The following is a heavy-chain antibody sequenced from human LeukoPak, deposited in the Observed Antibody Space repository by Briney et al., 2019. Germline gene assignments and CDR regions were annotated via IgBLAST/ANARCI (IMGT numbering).Heavy chain of an antibody. CDR3: ARGAVRGGTNFDY. J-gene: IGHJ4*02. V-gene: IGHV6-1*01. CDR2: AYYRSKWYI. CDR1: GDSVSGSPAV. D-gene: IGHD3-10*01. Sequence: SQTLSLTCAISGDSVSGSPAVWNWIRQSPSRGLEWLGRAYYRSKWYIDYAVSVKGRITITPDTSKNQFSLQLSSVIPEDTAVYYCARGAVRGGTNFDYWGQGTLVTVSS.